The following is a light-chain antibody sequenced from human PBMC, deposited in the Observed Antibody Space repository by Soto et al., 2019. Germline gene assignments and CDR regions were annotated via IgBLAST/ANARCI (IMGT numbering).Light chain of an antibody. CDR2: DAS. CDR1: QSISSW. Sequence: DIQMTQSPSTLSASVGDRVTITCRASQSISSWLAWYQQKPGKAPKLLIYDASSLESGVPSRFSGSGSGTEFTLTISSLQPDDFATYYCQQYNSYSTFRVRTK. V-gene: IGKV1-5*01. CDR3: QQYNSYST. J-gene: IGKJ4*01.